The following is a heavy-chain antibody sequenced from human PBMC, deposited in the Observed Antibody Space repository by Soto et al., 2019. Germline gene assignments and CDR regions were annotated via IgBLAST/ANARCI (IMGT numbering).Heavy chain of an antibody. CDR3: ARARPRGSGWYSVVFDY. D-gene: IGHD6-19*01. V-gene: IGHV1-18*01. CDR1: GYTFTSYG. Sequence: ASVKVSCKASGYTFTSYGISWVRQAPGQGLEWMGWISAYNGNTNYAQKLQGRVTMTTDTSTSTAYMELRSLRSDDTAVYYCARARPRGSGWYSVVFDYWGQGTLVTVSS. J-gene: IGHJ4*02. CDR2: ISAYNGNT.